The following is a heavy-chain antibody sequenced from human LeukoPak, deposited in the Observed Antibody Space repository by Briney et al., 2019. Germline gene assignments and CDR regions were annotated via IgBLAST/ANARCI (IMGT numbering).Heavy chain of an antibody. Sequence: GASVKVSCKASGYTFTSYGISWVRQAPGQGLEWMGWMNPQSGDTDYAQKFQGRVTMTRSPSITTAYMELTSLTYEDTAVYYCARVPRRGDQFDPWGQGTLVTVSS. V-gene: IGHV1-8*02. J-gene: IGHJ5*02. D-gene: IGHD3-10*01. CDR3: ARVPRRGDQFDP. CDR1: GYTFTSYG. CDR2: MNPQSGDT.